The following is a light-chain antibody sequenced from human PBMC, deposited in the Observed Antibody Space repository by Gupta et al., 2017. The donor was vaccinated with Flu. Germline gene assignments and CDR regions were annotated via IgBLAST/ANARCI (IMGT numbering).Light chain of an antibody. Sequence: ATLSVSPGERATLSCRASQSVSSNLAWYQQKPGQAPRLLIYGASTRATGIPARFSGSGSGTEXTLTISXLQSEDFAVYYCQQYNNWPPFTFGXGTKVDIK. CDR1: QSVSSN. V-gene: IGKV3D-15*01. CDR3: QQYNNWPPFT. CDR2: GAS. J-gene: IGKJ3*01.